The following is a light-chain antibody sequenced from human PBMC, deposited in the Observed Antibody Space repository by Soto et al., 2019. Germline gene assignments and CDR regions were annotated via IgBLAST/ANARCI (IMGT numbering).Light chain of an antibody. J-gene: IGKJ5*01. V-gene: IGKV3-20*01. CDR3: QQYGYSTIT. Sequence: IVLPQSPGTLSLSPGERATLSGRAGQSVSRNYLAWYQQKPGQAPRXXIYGASSRDTGIQDKFSGSGSGTDFTLTIDGLESEDFAVYYCQQYGYSTITFGQGTRLEIK. CDR2: GAS. CDR1: QSVSRNY.